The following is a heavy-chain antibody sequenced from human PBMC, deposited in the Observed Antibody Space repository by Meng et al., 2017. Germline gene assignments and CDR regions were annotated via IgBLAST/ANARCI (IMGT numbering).Heavy chain of an antibody. CDR2: IYYSGST. CDR1: GGSISSVGYY. V-gene: IGHV4-31*01. Sequence: RASGPARVTPSQTLSSPCTVSGGSISSVGYYWSWIRQHPGKGLEWIGYIYYSGSTYYNPSLKSLVTISVDTSKNQFSLKLSSVTAADTAVYYCARVHYYDSSGYNNWYFDLWGRGTLVTVSS. CDR3: ARVHYYDSSGYNNWYFDL. J-gene: IGHJ2*01. D-gene: IGHD3-22*01.